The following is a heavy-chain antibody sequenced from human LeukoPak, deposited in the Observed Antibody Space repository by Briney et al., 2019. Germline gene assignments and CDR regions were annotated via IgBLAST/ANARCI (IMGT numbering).Heavy chain of an antibody. Sequence: GGSLRLSCAASGFTFSSYAMSWVRQAPGKGLEWVSIINEGGTDGCYADSVKGRFTISKDNSKNTLYLQMNSLRVEDTAVYYCAREKEVGFGETNGYWGQGTLVTVSS. CDR2: INEGGTDG. CDR3: AREKEVGFGETNGY. CDR1: GFTFSSYA. D-gene: IGHD1-26*01. J-gene: IGHJ4*02. V-gene: IGHV3-23*01.